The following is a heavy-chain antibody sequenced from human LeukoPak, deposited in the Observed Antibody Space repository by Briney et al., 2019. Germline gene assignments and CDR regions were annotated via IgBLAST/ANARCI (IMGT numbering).Heavy chain of an antibody. J-gene: IGHJ5*02. V-gene: IGHV1-18*04. CDR2: ISAYNGNT. CDR3: ARVGYCSGGSCYSGWFDP. CDR1: GYTITSYG. Sequence: GSVKVSCRASGYTITSYGIRWVRQAPGQGVEWMGWISAYNGNTNYAQKLQGRVTMTTNTSTSTAYMELRSLRSDDTAVYYCARVGYCSGGSCYSGWFDPWGQGTLVTVSS. D-gene: IGHD2-15*01.